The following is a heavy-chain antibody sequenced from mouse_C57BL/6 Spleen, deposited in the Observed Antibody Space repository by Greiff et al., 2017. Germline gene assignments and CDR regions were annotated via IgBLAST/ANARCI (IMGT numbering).Heavy chain of an antibody. CDR2: IYPRDGST. D-gene: IGHD1-1*01. V-gene: IGHV1-78*01. CDR1: GYTFTDHT. J-gene: IGHJ4*01. CDR3: ARWGYYGSSYDYAMDY. Sequence: VQLQQSDAELVKPGASVKISCKVSGYTFTDHTIHWMKQRPEQGLEWIGYIYPRDGSTKYNEKFKGKATLTADKSSSTAYMQLNSLTSEDSAVYFCARWGYYGSSYDYAMDYWGQGTSVTVSS.